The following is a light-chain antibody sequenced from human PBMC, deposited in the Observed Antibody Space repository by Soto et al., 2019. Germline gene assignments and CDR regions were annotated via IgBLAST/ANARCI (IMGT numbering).Light chain of an antibody. V-gene: IGKV1-5*03. CDR1: QSISSW. CDR2: KAS. CDR3: QQYNTYSRT. J-gene: IGKJ1*01. Sequence: DIQMTQSPSTLSASVGDRVTITCRASQSISSWLAWYQQKPGKAPKLLIYKASSLESGVPSRFSGSESGTEFTLTISSRQPDDCATYSCQQYNTYSRTCGQGTKVEIK.